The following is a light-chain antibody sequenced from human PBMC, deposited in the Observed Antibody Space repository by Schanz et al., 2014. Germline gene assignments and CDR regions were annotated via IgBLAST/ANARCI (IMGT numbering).Light chain of an antibody. Sequence: EIVMTQSPVTLSVSPGERATLSCRASESVSSNLAWYEQKPGQAPRLLVYGASTRATGIPARFSGSGSGTDFTLTISRLEPEDFAVYYCQQYGSSPPYTFGQGTKREIK. V-gene: IGKV3-20*01. J-gene: IGKJ2*01. CDR3: QQYGSSPPYT. CDR2: GAS. CDR1: ESVSSN.